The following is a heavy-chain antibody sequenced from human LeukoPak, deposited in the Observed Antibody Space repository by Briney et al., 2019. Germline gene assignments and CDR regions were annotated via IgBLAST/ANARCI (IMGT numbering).Heavy chain of an antibody. CDR2: INPSGGST. V-gene: IGHV1-46*01. D-gene: IGHD2-15*01. J-gene: IGHJ4*02. CDR1: GYTFTGYY. CDR3: ARVSLSVVDFDY. Sequence: ASVKVSCKASGYTFTGYYMHWVRQAPGQGLEWMGIINPSGGSTSYAQKFQGRVTMTRDTSTSTVYMELSSLRSEDTAVYYCARVSLSVVDFDYWGQGTLVTVSS.